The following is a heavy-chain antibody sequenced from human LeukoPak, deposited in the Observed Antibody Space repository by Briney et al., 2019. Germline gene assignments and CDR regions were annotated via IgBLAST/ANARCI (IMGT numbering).Heavy chain of an antibody. Sequence: GRSLRLSCAASGFTFDDYAMHWVRQAPGKGLEWVSNISWNSLFIGYADSVKGRFTISRDNAKNSLYLQLNSLRPEDTAFYYCAKAPHSGTEWYFDLWGRGTLVTVSS. CDR3: AKAPHSGTEWYFDL. J-gene: IGHJ2*01. CDR2: ISWNSLFI. V-gene: IGHV3-9*01. CDR1: GFTFDDYA. D-gene: IGHD6-13*01.